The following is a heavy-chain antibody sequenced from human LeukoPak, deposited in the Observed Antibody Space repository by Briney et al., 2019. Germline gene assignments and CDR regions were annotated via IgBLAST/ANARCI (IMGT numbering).Heavy chain of an antibody. CDR3: ARGGRVHYSPSFDY. Sequence: KASETLSLTCAVYGGSFSGYYWSWIRQPPGKGLEWIGEINHSGSTNYNPSLKSRVTISVDTSKNQFSLKLSSVTAADTAVYYCARGGRVHYSPSFDYWGQGTLVTVSS. V-gene: IGHV4-34*01. CDR2: INHSGST. CDR1: GGSFSGYY. D-gene: IGHD4-11*01. J-gene: IGHJ4*02.